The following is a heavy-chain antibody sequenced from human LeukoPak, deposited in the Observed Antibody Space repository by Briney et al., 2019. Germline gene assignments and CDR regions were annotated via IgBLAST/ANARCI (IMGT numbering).Heavy chain of an antibody. CDR2: IKQDGSEK. CDR1: GFTFSSYW. V-gene: IGHV3-7*01. Sequence: GGSLRLSCAASGFTFSSYWMSWVRQAPGKGLEWVANIKQDGSEKYYVDSVKGRFTISRDNAKNSLYLQMNSLRAEDTAVYYCARDLTGYSSGSTGYWGQGTLVTVSS. D-gene: IGHD6-19*01. J-gene: IGHJ4*02. CDR3: ARDLTGYSSGSTGY.